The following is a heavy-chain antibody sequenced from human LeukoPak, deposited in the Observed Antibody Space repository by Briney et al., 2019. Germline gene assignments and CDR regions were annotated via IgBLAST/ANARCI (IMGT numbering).Heavy chain of an antibody. Sequence: PGGSLRLFCAASGFTFYDYARHWVRQAPGKGLEWVSGISWNSGSIGYADSVKCRFTISRDNSKNTLYLHMNSLRAEDTAVYYCAKSHYYDSSGYPGRFDYWGQGTLVTVSS. D-gene: IGHD3-22*01. CDR1: GFTFYDYA. J-gene: IGHJ4*02. CDR2: ISWNSGSI. CDR3: AKSHYYDSSGYPGRFDY. V-gene: IGHV3-9*01.